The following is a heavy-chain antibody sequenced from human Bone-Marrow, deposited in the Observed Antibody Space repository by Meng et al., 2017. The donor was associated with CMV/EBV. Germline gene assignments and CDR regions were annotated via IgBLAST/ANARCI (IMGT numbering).Heavy chain of an antibody. Sequence: KISCKASGYSFTDFWIGWVRQMPGKGLEWMGIIYPGGSDTRYRPSFQGQVTISADKSISTAYLQWSSLKASDTGIYYCARPGQHSSVSWGQGTLVTVSS. CDR2: IYPGGSDT. CDR1: GYSFTDFW. CDR3: ARPGQHSSVS. D-gene: IGHD3-22*01. V-gene: IGHV5-51*01. J-gene: IGHJ4*02.